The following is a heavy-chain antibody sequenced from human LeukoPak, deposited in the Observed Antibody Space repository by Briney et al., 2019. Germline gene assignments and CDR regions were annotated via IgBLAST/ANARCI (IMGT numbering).Heavy chain of an antibody. D-gene: IGHD2-2*01. CDR2: IYYSGST. J-gene: IGHJ3*02. V-gene: IGHV4-39*07. CDR3: ARAVVVPAADDAFDI. CDR1: GGSVSSSSYY. Sequence: PSETQSLTCTVSGGSVSSSSYYWGWIRQPPGKGLEWIGSIYYSGSTYYNPSLKSRVTISVDTSKNQFSLKLSSVTAADTAVYYCARAVVVPAADDAFDIWGQGTMVTVSS.